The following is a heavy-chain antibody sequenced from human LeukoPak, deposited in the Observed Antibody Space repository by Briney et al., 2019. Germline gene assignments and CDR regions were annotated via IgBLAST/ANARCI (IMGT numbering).Heavy chain of an antibody. CDR1: GYTLTELS. CDR2: FDPEDGET. D-gene: IGHD1-26*01. CDR3: ATDLGGSYYGDRFPRLRPRA. J-gene: IGHJ5*02. V-gene: IGHV1-24*01. Sequence: ASVKVSCKVSGYTLTELSMHWVRQAPGKGLEWMGGFDPEDGETIYAQKFQGRVTMTEDTSTDTAYMELSSLRSEDTAVYYCATDLGGSYYGDRFPRLRPRAWGQGTLVTVSS.